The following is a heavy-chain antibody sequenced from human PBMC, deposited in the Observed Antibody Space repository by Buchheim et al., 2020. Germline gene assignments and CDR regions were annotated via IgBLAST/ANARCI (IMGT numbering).Heavy chain of an antibody. CDR1: GGSFSDYY. Sequence: VQLQQWGAGLSKPSETLSLTCAVYGGSFSDYYWSWIRQPPGKGLEWIGEIKHSGSTNFNPSLKSRVTMSVDTSKNQFSLKLCSVTAADTAVYYCARNSARATVYWGQGNL. J-gene: IGHJ4*02. D-gene: IGHD4-11*01. V-gene: IGHV4-34*01. CDR2: IKHSGST. CDR3: ARNSARATVY.